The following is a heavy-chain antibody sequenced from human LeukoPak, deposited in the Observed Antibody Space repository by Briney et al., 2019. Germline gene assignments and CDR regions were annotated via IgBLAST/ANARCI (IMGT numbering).Heavy chain of an antibody. Sequence: GGSLRLSCAASGFTFSSYAMSWVRQAPGKGLEWVSTISGSGDSTYYADSVKGRFTISRDNSKNTLYLQMNSLRADDTAVYYCAKKWSGHYPFDYWGQGTLVTVSS. V-gene: IGHV3-23*01. J-gene: IGHJ4*02. CDR1: GFTFSSYA. D-gene: IGHD3-3*01. CDR3: AKKWSGHYPFDY. CDR2: ISGSGDST.